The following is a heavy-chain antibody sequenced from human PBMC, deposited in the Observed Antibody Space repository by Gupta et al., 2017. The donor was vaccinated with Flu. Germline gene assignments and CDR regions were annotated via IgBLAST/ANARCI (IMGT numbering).Heavy chain of an antibody. Sequence: QVQLVQSGAEVKKPGSSVKVSCKASGVTFRSYVINWVRQAPGQGLEWMGGIIPVFGPTNYAQKFQGRVTITADEPTSTAYMELSSLRSEDTAVYYCARKGGGHCSGGTYYSFDYWGQGTLVTVSS. CDR3: ARKGGGHCSGGTYYSFDY. CDR2: IIPVFGPT. J-gene: IGHJ4*02. V-gene: IGHV1-69*01. D-gene: IGHD2-15*01. CDR1: GVTFRSYV.